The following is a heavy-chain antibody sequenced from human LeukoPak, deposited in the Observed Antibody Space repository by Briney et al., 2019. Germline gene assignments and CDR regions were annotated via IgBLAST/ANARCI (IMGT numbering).Heavy chain of an antibody. J-gene: IGHJ6*03. Sequence: PSETLSLTCAVYGGSFSGYYWSWIRQPPRKGLDWIGEINHSGSTNYNPSLKSRVTISVDTSKNQFSLKLSSVTAADTAVYYCARVGYSSGTTVMDVWGKGTTVTVSS. CDR3: ARVGYSSGTTVMDV. V-gene: IGHV4-34*01. D-gene: IGHD6-19*01. CDR1: GGSFSGYY. CDR2: INHSGST.